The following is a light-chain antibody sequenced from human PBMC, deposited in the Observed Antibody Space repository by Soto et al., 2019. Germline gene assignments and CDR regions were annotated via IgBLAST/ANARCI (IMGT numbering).Light chain of an antibody. CDR3: QQHSNWPLT. CDR1: QNVRSDY. CDR2: GVS. Sequence: EIVLTQSPATLSLSPGDRATLSCRASQNVRSDYFAWYQQKPGQAPRVIIFGVSTRASATPDRFRGSGSGTYFTLTISRLEPDDFVVYYCQQHSNWPLTFGGGTKVEIK. V-gene: IGKV3D-20*02. J-gene: IGKJ4*01.